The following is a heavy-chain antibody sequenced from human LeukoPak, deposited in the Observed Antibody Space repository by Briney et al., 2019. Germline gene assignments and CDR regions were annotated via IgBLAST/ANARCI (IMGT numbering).Heavy chain of an antibody. CDR3: ARVGVRGDGSHRTGVDY. CDR1: GFTFSSYS. D-gene: IGHD3-3*01. J-gene: IGHJ4*02. Sequence: GGSLRLSCAASGFTFSSYSMNWVRQAPGKGLEWVSSISSSSSYIYYADSVKGRFTISRDNAANTLNLQMDSLRGDDTAVYYCARVGVRGDGSHRTGVDYWGQGTLVTVSS. V-gene: IGHV3-21*01. CDR2: ISSSSSYI.